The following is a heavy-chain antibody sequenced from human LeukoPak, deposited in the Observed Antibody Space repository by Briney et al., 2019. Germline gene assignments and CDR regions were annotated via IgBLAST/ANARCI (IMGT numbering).Heavy chain of an antibody. CDR3: AKGIPESGSSLRGFDF. CDR2: IRTDGGTT. D-gene: IGHD6-13*01. Sequence: GGSLRLSCAASGFTFRSYAMSWVRQAPGKGLEWVSAIRTDGGTTYYAGSVKGRFTISRDNSKDTLYLQLNSLRDEDTAVYSCAKGIPESGSSLRGFDFWGQETLVTVSS. V-gene: IGHV3-23*01. CDR1: GFTFRSYA. J-gene: IGHJ4*02.